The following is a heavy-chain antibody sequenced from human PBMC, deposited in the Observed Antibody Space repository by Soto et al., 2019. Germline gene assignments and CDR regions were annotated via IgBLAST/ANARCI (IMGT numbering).Heavy chain of an antibody. CDR3: ARLYYDFWSGYILDP. Sequence: GDSLKISCKGSGYSFTSYWIGWVRQMPGKGLEWMGIIYPGDSDTRYSPSFQGQVTISADKSISTAYLQWSSLKASDTAMYYCARLYYDFWSGYILDPWGQGTLVTVSS. V-gene: IGHV5-51*01. CDR1: GYSFTSYW. D-gene: IGHD3-3*01. CDR2: IYPGDSDT. J-gene: IGHJ5*02.